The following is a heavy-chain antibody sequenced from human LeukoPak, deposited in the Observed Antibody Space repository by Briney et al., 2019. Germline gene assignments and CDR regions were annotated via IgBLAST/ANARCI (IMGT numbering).Heavy chain of an antibody. J-gene: IGHJ4*02. CDR3: ARGRGYSGYDPPYYFDY. Sequence: ASVTVSCKASEYTFTSDYIHWVRQAPGRGLEWMGISNPSGGSPRYAQKFQGRITLTRDTSTSTVYMEVSSLRSEDTAVYYCARGRGYSGYDPPYYFDYWGQGTLVTVSS. CDR1: EYTFTSDY. CDR2: SNPSGGSP. V-gene: IGHV1-46*01. D-gene: IGHD5-12*01.